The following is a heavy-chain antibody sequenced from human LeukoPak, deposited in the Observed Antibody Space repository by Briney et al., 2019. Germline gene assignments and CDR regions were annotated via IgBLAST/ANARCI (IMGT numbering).Heavy chain of an antibody. CDR2: ISPILGIA. J-gene: IGHJ4*02. CDR3: AREPGSGSYYGFDY. Sequence: SVKVSCKSSGGTFSSYTISWVRQAPGKGLEWMGRISPILGIANYAQKFQGRVTITADKSTSTAYMELSSLRAEDTAVYYCAREPGSGSYYGFDYWGQGTLVTVSS. CDR1: GGTFSSYT. D-gene: IGHD1-26*01. V-gene: IGHV1-69*04.